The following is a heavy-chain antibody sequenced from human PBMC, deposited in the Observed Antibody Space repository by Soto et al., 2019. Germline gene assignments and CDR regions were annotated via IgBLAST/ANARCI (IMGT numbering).Heavy chain of an antibody. J-gene: IGHJ4*02. CDR3: TASADDTFLDH. D-gene: IGHD3-3*02. CDR2: IRNKANNYAT. CDR1: GFTFSCSA. Sequence: SGGSLRLSCSASGFTFSCSAMHWVRQASGKGLEWVGRIRNKANNYATAYAASVKGRFTISRDDSKNTAFLQMNSLKTEDTAVYYCTASADDTFLDHWAQGSLVTVSS. V-gene: IGHV3-73*01.